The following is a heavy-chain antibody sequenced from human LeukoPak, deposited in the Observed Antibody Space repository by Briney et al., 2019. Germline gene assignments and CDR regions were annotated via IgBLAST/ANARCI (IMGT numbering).Heavy chain of an antibody. D-gene: IGHD6-19*01. Sequence: SQTLSLTCVISRDSVSSNSATWSWIKQAPSRGLKWLGRTYYRSKWYNDYVVSMKSRITINPDTSKNQFSLHLNSVTPEDTAVYYCARDPAYSSGWTRNAFDIWGQGTMVTVSS. V-gene: IGHV6-1*01. CDR1: RDSVSSNSAT. J-gene: IGHJ3*02. CDR2: TYYRSKWYN. CDR3: ARDPAYSSGWTRNAFDI.